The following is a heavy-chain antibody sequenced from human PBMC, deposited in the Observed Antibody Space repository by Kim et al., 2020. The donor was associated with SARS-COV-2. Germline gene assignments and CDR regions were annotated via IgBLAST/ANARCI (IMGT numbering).Heavy chain of an antibody. D-gene: IGHD6-19*01. CDR3: ARGKYISVAVGMDV. CDR1: GDNVSGNSGT. Sequence: SQTLSLTCAISGDNVSGNSGTWNWIRLSPSRGLEWLGRTYYRSKWSFDYAVSLKSRITINPDTSKNQFSLQLTSVTPEDTAVYYCARGKYISVAVGMDVW. J-gene: IGHJ6*03. V-gene: IGHV6-1*01. CDR2: TYYRSKWSF.